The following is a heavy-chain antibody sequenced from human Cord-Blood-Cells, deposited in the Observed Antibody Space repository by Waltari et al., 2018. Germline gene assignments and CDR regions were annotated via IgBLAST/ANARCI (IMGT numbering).Heavy chain of an antibody. CDR2: ISWDGGST. Sequence: EVQLVESGGVVVQPGGSLRLSCAASGFTFDHYAMHWVRHAPGKGLEWVSLISWDGGSTYYADSVKGRFTISRDNSKNSLYLQMNSLRAEDTALYYCAKDIIRGAAAGTFDAFDIWGQGTMVTVSS. D-gene: IGHD6-13*01. V-gene: IGHV3-43D*04. CDR3: AKDIIRGAAAGTFDAFDI. J-gene: IGHJ3*02. CDR1: GFTFDHYA.